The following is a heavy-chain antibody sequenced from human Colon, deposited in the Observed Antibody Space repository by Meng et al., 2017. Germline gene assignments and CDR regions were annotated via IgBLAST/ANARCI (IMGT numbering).Heavy chain of an antibody. D-gene: IGHD1-26*01. J-gene: IGHJ4*02. CDR3: ARSPYSGSALPFFDY. CDR1: GGPIRNDQW. Sequence: QLPPPQSVPGLAKLSGPLSLTRDASGGPIRNDQWWSWVLQAPGKGLEWIGEIYHSGRTNYNPSVKSRVSMSVDKSQNHFSLRLSSVTAADTAVYYCARSPYSGSALPFFDYWGQGSLVTVSS. V-gene: IGHV4-4*02. CDR2: IYHSGRT.